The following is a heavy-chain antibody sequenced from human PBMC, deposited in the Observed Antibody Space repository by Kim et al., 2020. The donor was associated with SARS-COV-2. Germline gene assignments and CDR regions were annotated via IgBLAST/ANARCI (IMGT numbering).Heavy chain of an antibody. J-gene: IGHJ5*02. V-gene: IGHV4-4*07. CDR3: ARQDPITIFGVVNSNWFDP. CDR2: IYTSGST. Sequence: SETLSLTCTVSGGSISSYYWSWIRQPAGKGLEWIGRIYTSGSTNYNPSLKSRVTMSVDTSKNQFSLKLSSVTAADTAVYYCARQDPITIFGVVNSNWFDPWGQGTLVTVSS. D-gene: IGHD3-3*01. CDR1: GGSISSYY.